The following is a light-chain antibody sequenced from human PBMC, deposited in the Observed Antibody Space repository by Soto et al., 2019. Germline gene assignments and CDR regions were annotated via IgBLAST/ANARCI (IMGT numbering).Light chain of an antibody. V-gene: IGLV2-14*03. CDR3: GSYASATLI. J-gene: IGLJ2*01. Sequence: QSVLTQPASVSGSPGQSITISCTGTSSDIGAYDYASWFQQYSGKAPTLIIYEVRFRPSGVSSRFSGSKSGNTASLTISGLQTEDEADYYCGSYASATLIFGGGTKLTVL. CDR1: SSDIGAYDY. CDR2: EVR.